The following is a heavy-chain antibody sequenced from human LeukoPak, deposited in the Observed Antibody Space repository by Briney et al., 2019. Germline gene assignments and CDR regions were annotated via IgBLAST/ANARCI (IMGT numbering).Heavy chain of an antibody. CDR2: VNGKRGDT. J-gene: IGHJ4*02. CDR1: GFSLTDHY. D-gene: IGHD7-27*01. CDR3: ARDFSWGPDC. V-gene: IGHV1-2*02. Sequence: ASGEVSCKASGFSLTDHYMHWLREAPGQGLEWMGWVNGKRGDTNYAQQFQDRVLMTRDTSINTIYMELARLTTDDTATYCCARDFSWGPDCWGQGTLVTVSS.